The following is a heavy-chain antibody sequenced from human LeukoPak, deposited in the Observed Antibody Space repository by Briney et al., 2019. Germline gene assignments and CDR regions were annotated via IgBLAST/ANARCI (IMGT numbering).Heavy chain of an antibody. CDR3: AKDTRMGDC. Sequence: PGGSLRLSCAASGFTFDDYAMHWVRQAPGKGLEWVSGISWNSGSIGYADSVKGRFTISRDNAKNSLYLQMNSLRAEDTALYYCAKDTRMGDCWGQGTLVTVSS. CDR1: GFTFDDYA. V-gene: IGHV3-9*01. CDR2: ISWNSGSI. J-gene: IGHJ4*02.